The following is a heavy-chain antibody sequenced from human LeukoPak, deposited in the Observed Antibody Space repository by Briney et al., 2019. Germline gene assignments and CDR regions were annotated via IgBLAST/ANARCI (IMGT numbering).Heavy chain of an antibody. CDR3: ARDLGGTVTTLHAFDI. CDR1: GFTFSSYS. V-gene: IGHV3-21*01. J-gene: IGHJ3*02. Sequence: GGSLRLSCAASGFTFSSYSMNWVRQAPGKGLEWVSSISSSSSYIYYADSVKGRFTISRDNAKNSLYLQMNSLRAEDTAEYYCARDLGGTVTTLHAFDIWGQGTMVAVSS. D-gene: IGHD4-17*01. CDR2: ISSSSSYI.